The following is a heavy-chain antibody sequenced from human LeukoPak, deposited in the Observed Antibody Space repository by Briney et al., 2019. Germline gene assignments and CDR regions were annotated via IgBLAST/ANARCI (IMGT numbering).Heavy chain of an antibody. V-gene: IGHV4-34*01. CDR2: INHSGST. J-gene: IGHJ4*02. Sequence: SETLSLTCAVYGGSFSGYYWSWIRQPPGKGLEWIGEINHSGSTHYNPSLKSRVTISVDTSKNQFSLKLSSVTAADTAVYYCARKLGYYYDSTFDYWGQGTLVTVSS. CDR1: GGSFSGYY. CDR3: ARKLGYYYDSTFDY. D-gene: IGHD3-22*01.